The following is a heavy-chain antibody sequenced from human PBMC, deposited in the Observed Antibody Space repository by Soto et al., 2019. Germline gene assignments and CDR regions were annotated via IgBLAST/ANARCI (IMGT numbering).Heavy chain of an antibody. V-gene: IGHV4-31*03. CDR2: IYYIGST. Sequence: KATETLSLTCTVSGASVSSGGYYWSWIRQRPGKGLEWIGYIYYIGSTFYNPSLKSRVAMSLDTSKNQFSLNLSSVTAADTAVYYCAREPGDNKIWFLDYWGQGTLVTVYS. CDR3: AREPGDNKIWFLDY. CDR1: GASVSSGGYY. J-gene: IGHJ4*02. D-gene: IGHD3-10*01.